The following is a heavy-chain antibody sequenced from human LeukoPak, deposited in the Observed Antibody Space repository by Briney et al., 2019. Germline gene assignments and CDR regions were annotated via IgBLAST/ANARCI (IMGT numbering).Heavy chain of an antibody. D-gene: IGHD2-2*01. CDR1: GYTFTSYG. CDR3: ARDPLRSSQRSWFDP. V-gene: IGHV1-18*01. CDR2: ISAYNGNT. Sequence: AASVKVSCKASGYTFTSYGISWVRQAPGQGLEWMGWISAYNGNTNYAQKLLGRVTMTTDTSTSTAYMELRSLRSDDTAVYYCARDPLRSSQRSWFDPWGQGTLVTVSS. J-gene: IGHJ5*02.